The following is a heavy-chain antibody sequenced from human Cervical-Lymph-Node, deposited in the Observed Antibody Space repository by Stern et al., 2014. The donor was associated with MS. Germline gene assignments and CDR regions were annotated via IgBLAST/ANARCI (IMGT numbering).Heavy chain of an antibody. CDR3: ARDRIVVVTPIPRDPLEY. J-gene: IGHJ4*02. CDR2: INPNSGGT. CDR1: GYTFTGYY. V-gene: IGHV1-2*06. Sequence: QVQLVQSGAEVKKPGASVKVSCKASGYTFTGYYINWVRQAPGQGLEWMGRINPNSGGTNYAQKFQGRVTMTSDTSTNTAYMDLNRLTSDDKAVYYCARDRIVVVTPIPRDPLEYWGQGTPVTVSS. D-gene: IGHD2-21*02.